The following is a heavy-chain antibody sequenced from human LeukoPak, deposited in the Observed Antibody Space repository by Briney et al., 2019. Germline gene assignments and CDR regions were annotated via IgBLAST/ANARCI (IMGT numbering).Heavy chain of an antibody. CDR3: AGGSYYYYGSGRTQKYYFDY. CDR1: GGSFSGYY. J-gene: IGHJ4*02. CDR2: INHSGST. Sequence: SETLSLTCAVYGGSFSGYYWSWIRQPPGKGLEWIGEINHSGSTNYNPSLKSRVTISVDTSKNQFSLKLSSVTAADTAVYYCAGGSYYYYGSGRTQKYYFDYWGQGTLVTVSS. V-gene: IGHV4-34*01. D-gene: IGHD3-10*01.